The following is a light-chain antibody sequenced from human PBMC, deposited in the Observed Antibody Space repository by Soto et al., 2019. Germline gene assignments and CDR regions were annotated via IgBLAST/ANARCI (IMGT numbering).Light chain of an antibody. V-gene: IGKV1-6*01. Sequence: AIQMTQSPSSLSASVGDRDTITCRASQDIKNELGWYQQKPGKAPNVLIYAASTLLSGVPSRFSGAGSGTDFTLTISSLQPEDFATYYCLQDHNYPRTFGQGTRVEIK. CDR3: LQDHNYPRT. CDR1: QDIKNE. CDR2: AAS. J-gene: IGKJ1*01.